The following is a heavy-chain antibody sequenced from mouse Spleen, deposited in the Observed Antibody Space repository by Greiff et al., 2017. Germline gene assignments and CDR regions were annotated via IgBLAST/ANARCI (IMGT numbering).Heavy chain of an antibody. D-gene: IGHD4-1*01. CDR3: ARDWEFAY. Sequence: QVQLKQSGAELVRPGTSVKVSCKASGYAFTNYLIEWVKQRPGHGLEWIGEILPGSGSTNYNEKFKGKATFTADTSSNTAYMQLSSLTSEDSAVYYCARDWEFAYWGQGTLVTVSA. V-gene: IGHV1-54*02. CDR2: ILPGSGST. J-gene: IGHJ3*01. CDR1: GYAFTNYL.